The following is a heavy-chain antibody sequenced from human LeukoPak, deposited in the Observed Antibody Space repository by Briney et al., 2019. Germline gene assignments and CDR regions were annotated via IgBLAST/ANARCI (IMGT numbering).Heavy chain of an antibody. CDR2: ISSDGSNK. J-gene: IGHJ4*02. D-gene: IGHD6-13*01. CDR3: AKGYSSSWHDLGY. V-gene: IGHV3-30*18. CDR1: GFTFSSYG. Sequence: GGSLRLSCAASGFTFSSYGMHWVRQAPGKGLEWVAVISSDGSNKYYADSVKGRFTISRDNSKNTLNLQMNSLRAEDTAVYYCAKGYSSSWHDLGYWGQGTLVTVSS.